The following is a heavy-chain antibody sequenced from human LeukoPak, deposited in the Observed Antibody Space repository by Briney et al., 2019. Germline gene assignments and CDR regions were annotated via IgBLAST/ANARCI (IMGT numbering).Heavy chain of an antibody. J-gene: IGHJ4*02. CDR2: INQDGSEK. CDR1: GFTFSNYW. CDR3: ARETDLQLLGGSGY. Sequence: GGSLRLSCAASGFTFSNYWMTWLPQAPGKGLEWVANINQDGSEKYYLDSVKGRFTISRDNAKDSLSLQMNSLRAEDTAVYYCARETDLQLLGGSGYWGQGTLVTVSS. D-gene: IGHD2-15*01. V-gene: IGHV3-7*01.